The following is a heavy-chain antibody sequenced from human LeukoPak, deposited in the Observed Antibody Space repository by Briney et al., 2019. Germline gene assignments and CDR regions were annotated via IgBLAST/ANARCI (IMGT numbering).Heavy chain of an antibody. V-gene: IGHV3-53*01. D-gene: IGHD3-3*01. Sequence: PGGSLRLSCAVSGFSVTNNYMSWVRQAPGKGLEWVSVFYVGGATYYADSVKGRFTISRDNSENTLYLQMNSVRAEDTAVYYCARVFVVEDYWGQGTLVTVSS. CDR1: GFSVTNNY. J-gene: IGHJ4*02. CDR2: FYVGGAT. CDR3: ARVFVVEDY.